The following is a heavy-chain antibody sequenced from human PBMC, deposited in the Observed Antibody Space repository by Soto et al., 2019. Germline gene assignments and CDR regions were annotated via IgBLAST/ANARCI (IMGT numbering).Heavy chain of an antibody. Sequence: SETLSLTCAVYGGSFSGYYWCWIRQPPGKGLEWIGEINHSGSTNYNPSLKSRVTISVDTSKNQFSLKLSSVTAADTAVYYCARTGLTGKAYDYWGQGPLVTVSS. D-gene: IGHD1-20*01. CDR2: INHSGST. V-gene: IGHV4-34*01. CDR1: GGSFSGYY. CDR3: ARTGLTGKAYDY. J-gene: IGHJ4*02.